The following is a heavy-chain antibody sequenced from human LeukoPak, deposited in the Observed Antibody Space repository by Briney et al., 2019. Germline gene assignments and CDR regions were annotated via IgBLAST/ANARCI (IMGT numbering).Heavy chain of an antibody. J-gene: IGHJ6*02. CDR2: IYYSGST. Sequence: PSETLSLTCAVHGGSFSGYYWGWIRQPPGKGLEWIGSIYYSGSTYYNPSLKSRVTISVDTSKNQFSLKLSSVTAADTAVYYCARHVAGYYYGMDVWGQGTTVTVSS. V-gene: IGHV4-39*01. CDR3: ARHVAGYYYGMDV. CDR1: GGSFSGYY. D-gene: IGHD6-19*01.